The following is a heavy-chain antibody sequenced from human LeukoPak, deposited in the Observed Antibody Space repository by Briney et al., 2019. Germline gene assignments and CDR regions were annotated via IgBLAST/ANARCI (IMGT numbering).Heavy chain of an antibody. V-gene: IGHV3-66*01. CDR2: IYSGGST. D-gene: IGHD2-15*01. J-gene: IGHJ6*02. CDR1: GFTVSSNY. CDR3: ARDPGYCSGGSCYSGWGGRYYGMDV. Sequence: PGGSLRLSCAASGFTVSSNYMSWVRQAPGKGLEWVSVIYSGGSTYYADSVKGRFTISRDNSKNTLYLQMNSLRAEDTAVYYRARDPGYCSGGSCYSGWGGRYYGMDVWGQGTTATVSS.